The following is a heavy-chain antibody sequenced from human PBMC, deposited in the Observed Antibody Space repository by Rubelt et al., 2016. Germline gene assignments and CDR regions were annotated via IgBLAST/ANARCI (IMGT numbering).Heavy chain of an antibody. V-gene: IGHV1-18*01. CDR3: ARGRDDYGDY. CDR1: GYTFTSYG. CDR2: ISAYNGNT. J-gene: IGHJ4*02. D-gene: IGHD5-24*01. Sequence: QVQLVQSGAEVKKPGASVKVSCKASGYTFTSYGISWVRQAPGQGLEWMGWISAYNGNTNYAQKPQCRGTMTTGTSTTTAYMERRSLGSYDTAVYYCARGRDDYGDYWGQGTLVTVSS.